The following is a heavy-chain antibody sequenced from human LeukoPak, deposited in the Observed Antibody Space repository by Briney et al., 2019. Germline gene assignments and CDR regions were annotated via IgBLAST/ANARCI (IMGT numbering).Heavy chain of an antibody. Sequence: GGSLRLSCAASGFTFSSYSMNWVRQAPGKGPEWVSSISSSSSYIYYADSVKGRFTISRDNAKNSLYLQMNSLRAEDTAVYYCAREGYCSSTSCYGFDYWGQGTLVTVSS. D-gene: IGHD2-2*01. V-gene: IGHV3-21*01. J-gene: IGHJ4*02. CDR1: GFTFSSYS. CDR3: AREGYCSSTSCYGFDY. CDR2: ISSSSSYI.